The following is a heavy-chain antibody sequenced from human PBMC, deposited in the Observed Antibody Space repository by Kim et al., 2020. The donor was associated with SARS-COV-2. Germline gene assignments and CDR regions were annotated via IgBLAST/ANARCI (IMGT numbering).Heavy chain of an antibody. CDR1: GFTFSSYG. CDR3: ARVGPRGYCSGGSCLYYYGVDV. J-gene: IGHJ6*02. D-gene: IGHD2-15*01. V-gene: IGHV3-33*01. CDR2: IWYDGSNK. Sequence: GGSLRLSCAASGFTFSSYGMHWVRQAPGKGLEWVAVIWYDGSNKYYADSVKGRFTISRDNSKNTLYLQMNSLRAEDTAVYYCARVGPRGYCSGGSCLYYYGVDVWGQGTTVTVSS.